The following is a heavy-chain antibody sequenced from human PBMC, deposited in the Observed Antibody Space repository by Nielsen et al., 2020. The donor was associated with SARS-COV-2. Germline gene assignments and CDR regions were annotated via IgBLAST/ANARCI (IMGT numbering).Heavy chain of an antibody. V-gene: IGHV3-21*01. CDR3: AKEILLWFGESSMAFDY. CDR2: ISSSSSYI. D-gene: IGHD3-10*01. Sequence: GESLKISCAASGFTFSSYSMNWVRQAPGKGLEWVSSISSSSSYIYYADSVKGRFTISRDNSKNTLYLQMNSLRAEDTAVYYCAKEILLWFGESSMAFDYWGQGTLVTVSS. CDR1: GFTFSSYS. J-gene: IGHJ4*02.